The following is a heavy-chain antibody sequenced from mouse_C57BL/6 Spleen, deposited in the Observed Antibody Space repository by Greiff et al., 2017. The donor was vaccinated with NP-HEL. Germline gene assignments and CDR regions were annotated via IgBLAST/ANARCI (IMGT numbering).Heavy chain of an antibody. V-gene: IGHV5-4*01. D-gene: IGHD5-1*01. CDR3: ARDWSNYAMDY. J-gene: IGHJ4*01. CDR2: ISDGGSYT. CDR1: GFTFGSYA. Sequence: QGVESGGGLVKPGGSLKLSCAASGFTFGSYASSWVRQPPEKRLDWVATISDGGSYTYFPDNVTGRFTISRDNAKNNLYLQMSHLKSEDTAMYYCARDWSNYAMDYWGQGTSVTVAS.